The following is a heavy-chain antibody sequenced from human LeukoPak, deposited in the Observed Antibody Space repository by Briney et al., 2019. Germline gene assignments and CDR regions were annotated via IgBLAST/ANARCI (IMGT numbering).Heavy chain of an antibody. CDR2: ISSSSSTI. Sequence: GGSLRLSCAASGFTLSSNSMNWVRQAPGKGLEWVSYISSSSSTIYYADSVKSRFTISRDNAKNSLYLQMNSLRAEDTAVYYCAREGGYCSSTSCPTYFDYWGQGTLVTVSS. J-gene: IGHJ4*02. CDR3: AREGGYCSSTSCPTYFDY. CDR1: GFTLSSNS. V-gene: IGHV3-48*04. D-gene: IGHD2-2*01.